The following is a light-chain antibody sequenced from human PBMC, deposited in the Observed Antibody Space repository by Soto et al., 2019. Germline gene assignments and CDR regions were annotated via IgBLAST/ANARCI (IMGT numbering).Light chain of an antibody. CDR1: ESISRH. CDR3: QQTYSSLSVT. V-gene: IGKV1-39*01. J-gene: IGKJ5*01. Sequence: DIEMTQSPSSLSGSVGDRVTITCRASESISRHLNWYQQKPGKAPKLLIFAASTLKNGVPSSFRGGGSGTDFTPTISNRQPEDFATYYCQQTYSSLSVTFGQGTRLEIK. CDR2: AAS.